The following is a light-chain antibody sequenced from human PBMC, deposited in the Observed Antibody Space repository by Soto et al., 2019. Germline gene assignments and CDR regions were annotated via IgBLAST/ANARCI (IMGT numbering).Light chain of an antibody. Sequence: QSVLTQPPSVSGAPGQRVTISCTGSSSNIGAGYDVHWYQHLPGTAPKLLIYGNSNRPSGVPDRFSGSKSGTSASLAITGLQAEYEADYYCQSYDSSLSVLYVFGTGTKVTVL. CDR2: GNS. CDR3: QSYDSSLSVLYV. V-gene: IGLV1-40*01. CDR1: SSNIGAGYD. J-gene: IGLJ1*01.